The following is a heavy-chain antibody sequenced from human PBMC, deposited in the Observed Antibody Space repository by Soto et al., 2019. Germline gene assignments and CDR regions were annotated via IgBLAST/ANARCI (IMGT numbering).Heavy chain of an antibody. CDR1: GFTFSSYI. CDR2: ISSSSSYI. CDR3: ARGVKYYYDSSGYDQAFDI. D-gene: IGHD3-22*01. J-gene: IGHJ3*02. Sequence: PGGSLRLSCAASGFTFSSYIMNWVGQAPGKGLEWVSSISSSSSYIYYADSVKGRFTISRDNAKNSLYLQMNSLRAEDTAVYYCARGVKYYYDSSGYDQAFDIWGQGTMVTVSS. V-gene: IGHV3-21*01.